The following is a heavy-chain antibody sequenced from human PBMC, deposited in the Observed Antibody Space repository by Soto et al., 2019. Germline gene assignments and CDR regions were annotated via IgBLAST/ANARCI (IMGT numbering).Heavy chain of an antibody. Sequence: GGSLRLSCAASGFTFSSYGMHWVRQAPGKGLEWVAVISYDGSNKYYADSVKGRFTISRDNSKNTLYLQMNSLRAEDTAVYYCAKDRQQWLVLGFSFDYWGQGTLVTVSS. J-gene: IGHJ4*02. CDR2: ISYDGSNK. CDR3: AKDRQQWLVLGFSFDY. V-gene: IGHV3-30*18. D-gene: IGHD6-19*01. CDR1: GFTFSSYG.